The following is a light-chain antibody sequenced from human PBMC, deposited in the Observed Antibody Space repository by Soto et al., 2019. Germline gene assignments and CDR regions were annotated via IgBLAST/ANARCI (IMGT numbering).Light chain of an antibody. CDR3: QQRSNWPPLT. J-gene: IGKJ4*01. V-gene: IGKV3-11*01. Sequence: EVGLTQSPATLSVSRGERATVGCRASQSVSSYLAWYQQKPGQAPRLLIYDASNRATGIPARFSGSGSGTDFTLTISSLEPEDFAVYYCQQRSNWPPLTFGGGTKVDIK. CDR2: DAS. CDR1: QSVSSY.